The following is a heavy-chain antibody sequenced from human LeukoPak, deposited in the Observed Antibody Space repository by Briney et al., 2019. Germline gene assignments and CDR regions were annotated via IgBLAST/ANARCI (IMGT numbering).Heavy chain of an antibody. D-gene: IGHD1-26*01. CDR3: ARTLSGSYRDYYYYYGMDV. CDR2: IYTSGST. Sequence: SETLSLTCTVSGGSISSYYWSWIRQPAGKGLEWIGRIYTSGSTNYNPSLKSRVTISVDTSKNQFSLKLSSVTAADTAVYYCARTLSGSYRDYYYYYGMDVWGQGTTVTVSS. J-gene: IGHJ6*02. CDR1: GGSISSYY. V-gene: IGHV4-4*07.